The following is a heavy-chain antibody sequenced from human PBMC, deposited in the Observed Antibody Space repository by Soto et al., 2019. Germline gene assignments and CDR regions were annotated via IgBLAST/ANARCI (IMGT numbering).Heavy chain of an antibody. V-gene: IGHV3-53*04. CDR3: ERDGPYYYASRMDV. D-gene: IGHD3-10*01. CDR1: GIPVSSNY. CDR2: LHSGGDT. Sequence: EVQLVESGGGLVQPGGSLRLSCVASGIPVSSNYMTWVRQAPGKGLEWVSVLHSGGDTYYANSVKGRFTISRHDSTNTLFLQMNSLTAEATAVYYCERDGPYYYASRMDVWGQGTTVTVSS. J-gene: IGHJ6*02.